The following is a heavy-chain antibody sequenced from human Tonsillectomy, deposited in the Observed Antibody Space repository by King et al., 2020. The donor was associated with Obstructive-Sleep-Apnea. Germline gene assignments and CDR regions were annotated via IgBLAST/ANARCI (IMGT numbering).Heavy chain of an antibody. Sequence: QLQESGPGLVKPSETLSLTCTVSGGSISSSSYYWGWIRQPPGKGLEWIGSIYYSGSTYYNPSLKSRVTISVDTSKNQFSLKLSSVTAADTAVYYCARLSRELWYPFDYWGKGTLLTVSS. CDR1: GGSISSSSYY. V-gene: IGHV4-39*07. CDR3: ARLSRELWYPFDY. D-gene: IGHD5-18*01. CDR2: IYYSGST. J-gene: IGHJ4*02.